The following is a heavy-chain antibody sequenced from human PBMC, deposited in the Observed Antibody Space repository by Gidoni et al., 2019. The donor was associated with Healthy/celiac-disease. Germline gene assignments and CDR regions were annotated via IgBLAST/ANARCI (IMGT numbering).Heavy chain of an antibody. Sequence: QVQLVESGGGVVQPGRSLRLSCAASSFTFSRYAMHWVRQAPGKGLEWVAVISYDGSNKYYEDSVKGRFTISRDNSKNTVYLQMSSLRGEDTAVYYCARDWGVATIENYFDYWGQGTLVTVSS. CDR1: SFTFSRYA. V-gene: IGHV3-30-3*01. CDR2: ISYDGSNK. CDR3: ARDWGVATIENYFDY. J-gene: IGHJ4*02. D-gene: IGHD5-12*01.